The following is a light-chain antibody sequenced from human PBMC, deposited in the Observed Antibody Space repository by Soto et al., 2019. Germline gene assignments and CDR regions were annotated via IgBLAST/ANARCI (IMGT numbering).Light chain of an antibody. V-gene: IGKV1-39*01. CDR2: AAS. J-gene: IGKJ2*02. CDR3: QQGYRSPRT. CDR1: QSISTY. Sequence: DIQMTQSPSSLSASVGDRVTITCRASQSISTYLNWYQQKPGKAPKILMYAASSLQSGVPSRFSGSGSGTDFTLTINSLQPEDFATYYCQQGYRSPRTFGQGTKLEIK.